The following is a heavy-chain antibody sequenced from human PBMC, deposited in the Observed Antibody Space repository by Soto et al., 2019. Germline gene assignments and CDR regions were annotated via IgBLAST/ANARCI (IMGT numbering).Heavy chain of an antibody. J-gene: IGHJ4*02. CDR3: ATKIYGTTYFGS. CDR2: VSGSDVST. Sequence: QPGGSLRICCAESGFTVTTYAMSWVRQAPGRGLEWVSCVSGSDVSTFYAGSVKGRFTISRDNAKNSLYLEMNSLRAEDSAIYYCATKIYGTTYFGSWGQGTLVTVSS. CDR1: GFTVTTYA. D-gene: IGHD1-7*01. V-gene: IGHV3-23*01.